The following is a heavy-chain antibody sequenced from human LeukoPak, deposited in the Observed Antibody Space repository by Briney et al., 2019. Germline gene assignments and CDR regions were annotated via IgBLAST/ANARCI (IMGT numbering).Heavy chain of an antibody. D-gene: IGHD6-19*01. Sequence: PGGSLRLSCAASGVTFSSYEMNWVRQAPGKGLEWVSYISSSGTTIYYADSVKGRFTISRDNAKNSLYLQMNSLRAEDTAVYYCARAVAGTGGGFFDYWGQGTLVTVSS. V-gene: IGHV3-48*03. CDR1: GVTFSSYE. CDR2: ISSSGTTI. J-gene: IGHJ4*02. CDR3: ARAVAGTGGGFFDY.